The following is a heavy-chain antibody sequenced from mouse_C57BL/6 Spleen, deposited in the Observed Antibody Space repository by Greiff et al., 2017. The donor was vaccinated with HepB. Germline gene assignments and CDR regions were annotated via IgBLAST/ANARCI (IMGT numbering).Heavy chain of an antibody. D-gene: IGHD1-1*01. J-gene: IGHJ4*01. CDR1: GYAFTNYL. V-gene: IGHV1-54*01. Sequence: QVQLQQSGAELVRPGTSVKVSCKASGYAFTNYLIEWVKQRPGQGLEWIGVINPGSGGTNYNEKFKGKATLTADKSSSTAYMQLSSLTSEDSAVYFCARGIITTVVENAMDYWGQGTSVTVSS. CDR2: INPGSGGT. CDR3: ARGIITTVVENAMDY.